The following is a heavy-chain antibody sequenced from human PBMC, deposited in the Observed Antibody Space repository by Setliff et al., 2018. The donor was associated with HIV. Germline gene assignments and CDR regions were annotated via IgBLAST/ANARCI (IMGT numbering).Heavy chain of an antibody. CDR2: IYPEDSNI. V-gene: IGHV5-51*01. D-gene: IGHD3-22*01. J-gene: IGHJ5*02. CDR3: ERHGSSGYYSSGNWFDP. CDR1: GYSFTSYW. Sequence: GESLKISCKGSGYSFTSYWIGWVRQMPGKGLEWMGIIYPEDSNIKYNPSFQNQVTISADKSITTAYLEIHNLKASDTAMYYCERHGSSGYYSSGNWFDPWGQGTLVTVSS.